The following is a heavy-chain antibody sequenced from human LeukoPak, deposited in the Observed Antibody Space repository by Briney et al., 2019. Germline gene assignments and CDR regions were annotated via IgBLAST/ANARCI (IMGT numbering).Heavy chain of an antibody. Sequence: ASVKVSCTVSGSTLTKFSLAWGRKPPGKGLEWMGSLSPRDGETSHAQKFKGRFNMTADTATDIAYMEMSSLESGDTAVYYCATGAMVYDFWGQGTLVTVSS. J-gene: IGHJ4*02. CDR2: LSPRDGET. V-gene: IGHV1-24*01. CDR3: ATGAMVYDF. CDR1: GSTLTKFS. D-gene: IGHD3-10*01.